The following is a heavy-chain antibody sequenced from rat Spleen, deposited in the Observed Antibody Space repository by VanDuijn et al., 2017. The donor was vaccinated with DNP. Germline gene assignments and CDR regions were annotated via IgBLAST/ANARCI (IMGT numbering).Heavy chain of an antibody. J-gene: IGHJ3*01. CDR3: ARYSFSSYRFSY. CDR2: ISYSGST. Sequence: DVQLQESGPGLVKPSQSLSLTCSVTGYFITNNYWAWIRKFPGNRMEWMGYISYSGSTSYNPSLQSRASITRDESKNQFFLQLNSVTIEDTATYYCARYSFSSYRFSYWGQGTLVTVSS. D-gene: IGHD1-2*01. CDR1: GYFITNNY. V-gene: IGHV3-1*01.